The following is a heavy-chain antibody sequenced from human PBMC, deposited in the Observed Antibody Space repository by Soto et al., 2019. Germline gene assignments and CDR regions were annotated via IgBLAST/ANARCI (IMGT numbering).Heavy chain of an antibody. V-gene: IGHV3-7*03. CDR3: VRGGHGSGSYLGSY. J-gene: IGHJ4*02. CDR2: IRQDGGAQ. D-gene: IGHD3-10*01. CDR1: GFTFTTFW. Sequence: EVQLVESGGGLAQPGGFLRLCCVASGFTFTTFWMSWVRQAPGKGLEWVANIRQDGGAQYYVDSVKGRFTISRDNAKNSVYLQMDSLRAEDTAVYYCVRGGHGSGSYLGSYWGQGILVTVSS.